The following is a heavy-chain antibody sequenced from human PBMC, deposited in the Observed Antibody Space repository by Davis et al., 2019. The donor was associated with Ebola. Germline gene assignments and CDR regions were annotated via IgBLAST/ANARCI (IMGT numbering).Heavy chain of an antibody. CDR3: GGDPNWESGS. V-gene: IGHV3-23*01. J-gene: IGHJ5*02. D-gene: IGHD1-1*01. CDR1: GFSFTRTD. Sequence: PGGSLRLSCAASGFSFTRTDMHWFPQASGRGPEWVSNINGGGGDTNYADSVKGRFTISRDNSKNTLYLQIDSLRIEDTAQYYCGGDPNWESGSWGQGALVGVSS. CDR2: INGGGGDT.